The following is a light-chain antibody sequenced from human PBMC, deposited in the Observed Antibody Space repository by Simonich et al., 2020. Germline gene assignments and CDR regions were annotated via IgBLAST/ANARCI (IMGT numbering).Light chain of an antibody. V-gene: IGKV1-5*03. CDR3: QQYNSYSPWT. J-gene: IGKJ1*01. CDR1: QSISSW. CDR2: TAS. Sequence: DIQMTQSPSTLSASVGDRVTITCRARQSISSWLAWYQQKPGKAPKLLVYTASSLESGVPSRCRGSGSGTEFTLTISSLQPDDFATYYCQQYNSYSPWTFGQGTKVEIK.